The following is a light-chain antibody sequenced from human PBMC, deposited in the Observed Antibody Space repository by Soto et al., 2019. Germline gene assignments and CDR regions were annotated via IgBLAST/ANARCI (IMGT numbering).Light chain of an antibody. CDR3: CSYAGSITYV. CDR1: SSDVGSDNL. V-gene: IGLV2-23*02. J-gene: IGLJ1*01. Sequence: QSVLTQPASVSGSPGQSITISCTGTSSDVGSDNLVSWYQQHPSKAPKFIIYEVNQRPAGVSYRFSGSKSGNTAYLTISGLQAEDEADYYCCSYAGSITYVFGTGTRSPS. CDR2: EVN.